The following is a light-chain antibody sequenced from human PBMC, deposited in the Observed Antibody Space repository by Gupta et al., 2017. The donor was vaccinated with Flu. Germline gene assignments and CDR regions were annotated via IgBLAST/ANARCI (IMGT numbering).Light chain of an antibody. CDR3: SAYAGANNVYV. Sequence: QSALTHPPSASGSPGQSVTISCTGTISDIGGYNLVSWYQQYPGKVPKLMIYEVNKRPSGVPDRFSGSKSGNTASLTVSGLQAEDEADYYCSAYAGANNVYVFGTGTKVTVL. J-gene: IGLJ1*01. CDR2: EVN. CDR1: ISDIGGYNL. V-gene: IGLV2-8*01.